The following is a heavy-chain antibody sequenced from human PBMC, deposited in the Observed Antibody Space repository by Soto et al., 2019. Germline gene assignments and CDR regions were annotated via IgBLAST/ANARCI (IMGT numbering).Heavy chain of an antibody. CDR1: GGSMSPYH. CDR2: IYHSGSI. D-gene: IGHD3-10*01. CDR3: AKETFYYESGAYYNWFDP. J-gene: IGHJ5*02. Sequence: QVQLQESGPGLVKPSETLSLTCSVSGGSMSPYHWAWIRQPPGKGLEYIGYIYHSGSINYNPSLKNRVFISIDTSKNQFSLELNSLTAADTAVYYCAKETFYYESGAYYNWFDPWGPGILVTVSS. V-gene: IGHV4-59*12.